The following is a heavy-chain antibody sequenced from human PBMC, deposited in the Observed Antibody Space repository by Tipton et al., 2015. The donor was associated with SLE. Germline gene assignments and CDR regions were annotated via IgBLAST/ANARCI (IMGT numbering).Heavy chain of an antibody. D-gene: IGHD3-10*01. V-gene: IGHV4-61*02. CDR3: AREGAEKVRTSYYYYMDV. J-gene: IGHJ6*03. CDR1: GGSISSGSYY. CDR2: IYSRGST. Sequence: TLSLTCSVSGGSISSGSYYWSWIRQPAGKGLEWIGRIYSRGSTNSNLSLKSRVTISADTSKNQFSLILSSVTAADTAVYYCAREGAEKVRTSYYYYMDVWGKGTTVTISS.